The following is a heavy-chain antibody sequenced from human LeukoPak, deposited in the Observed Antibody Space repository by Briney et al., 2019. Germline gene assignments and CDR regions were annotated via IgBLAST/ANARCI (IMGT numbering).Heavy chain of an antibody. D-gene: IGHD2-2*02. V-gene: IGHV4-59*01. Sequence: SETLSLTCTASGGSISSYYWSWIRQPPGKGLEWIGYIYYSGSTNYNPSLKSRVTISVDTSKNQFSLKLTSVTAADTAVYYCARDLVVVVPAAILHAFDIWGQGTMVTVSS. J-gene: IGHJ3*02. CDR1: GGSISSYY. CDR2: IYYSGST. CDR3: ARDLVVVVPAAILHAFDI.